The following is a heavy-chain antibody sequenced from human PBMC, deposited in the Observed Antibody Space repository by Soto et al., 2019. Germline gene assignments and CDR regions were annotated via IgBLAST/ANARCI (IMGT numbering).Heavy chain of an antibody. V-gene: IGHV4-34*12. CDR3: ARPRYHSTTFYYYFDS. CDR2: MFHGGST. Sequence: SETLSLTCAVYGGSLSGYYWSWIRQPPGKGLEWIGEMFHGGSTNYSPSLKSRVTISVDTSRNQFSLELSSVTAADTAVYYCARPRYHSTTFYYYFDSWGQGTLVTVSS. CDR1: GGSLSGYY. J-gene: IGHJ4*02. D-gene: IGHD3-22*01.